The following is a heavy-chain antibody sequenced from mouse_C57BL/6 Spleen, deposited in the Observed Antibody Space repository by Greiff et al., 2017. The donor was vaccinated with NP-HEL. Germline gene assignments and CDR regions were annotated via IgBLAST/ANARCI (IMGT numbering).Heavy chain of an antibody. CDR2: ISNGGSYT. Sequence: EVNVVESGGGLVKPGGSLKLSCAASGFTFSSYAMSWVRQTPEKRLEWVATISNGGSYTYYPDNVKGRFTISRDHAKNNLYLQMSHLKSEDTAMYYCARGTSYAMDYWGQGTSVTVSS. CDR1: GFTFSSYA. D-gene: IGHD2-14*01. CDR3: ARGTSYAMDY. J-gene: IGHJ4*01. V-gene: IGHV5-4*03.